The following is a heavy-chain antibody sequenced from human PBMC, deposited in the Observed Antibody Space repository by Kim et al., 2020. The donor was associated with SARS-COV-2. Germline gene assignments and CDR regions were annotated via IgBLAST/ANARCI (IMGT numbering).Heavy chain of an antibody. J-gene: IGHJ5*02. Sequence: SETLSLTCTVSGGSISSSSYYWGWIRQPPGKGLEWIGSIYYSGSTYYNPSLKSRVTISVDTSKNQFSLKLSSVTAADTAVYYCARHIRTVVVVAAERNGWFDPWGQGTLVTVSS. V-gene: IGHV4-39*01. CDR1: GGSISSSSYY. CDR3: ARHIRTVVVVAAERNGWFDP. CDR2: IYYSGST. D-gene: IGHD2-15*01.